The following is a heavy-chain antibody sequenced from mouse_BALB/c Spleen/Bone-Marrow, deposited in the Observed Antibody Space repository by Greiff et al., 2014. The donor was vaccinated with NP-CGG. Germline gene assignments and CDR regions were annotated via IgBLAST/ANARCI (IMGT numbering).Heavy chain of an antibody. CDR3: ARSPYGYDGRDY. J-gene: IGHJ4*01. V-gene: IGHV5-17*02. CDR2: ISSGSSTI. D-gene: IGHD2-2*01. CDR1: GFTFSSFG. Sequence: EVQLVESGGSLVQPGGSRKLSCAASGFTFSSFGMHWVRQAPEKGLEWVAYISSGSSTIYYADTVKGRFTISRDNPKNTLFLQMTSLRSEDTAMYYCARSPYGYDGRDYWGQGTSVTVSS.